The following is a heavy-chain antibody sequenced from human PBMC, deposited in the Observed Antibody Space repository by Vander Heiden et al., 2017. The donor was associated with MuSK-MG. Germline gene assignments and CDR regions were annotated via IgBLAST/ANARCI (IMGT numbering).Heavy chain of an antibody. Sequence: EVQLVESGGGLVQPGGSLRLSCAASGFTFSSYWMSWVRQAPGKGLEWVANIKQDGSEKYYVDSVKGRFTISRDNAKNSLYLQMNSLRAEDTAVYYCARSIDEYDILTGYGTNYYYYGMDVWGQGTTVTVSS. J-gene: IGHJ6*02. CDR3: ARSIDEYDILTGYGTNYYYYGMDV. V-gene: IGHV3-7*01. CDR1: GFTFSSYW. D-gene: IGHD3-9*01. CDR2: IKQDGSEK.